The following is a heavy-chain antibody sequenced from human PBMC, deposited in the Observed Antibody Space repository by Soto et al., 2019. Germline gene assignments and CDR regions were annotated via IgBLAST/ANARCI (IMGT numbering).Heavy chain of an antibody. CDR3: ARDGRRWPQIGGVFDY. J-gene: IGHJ4*02. Sequence: EVQLVESGGGLVKPGGSLRLSCAASGFTFSSYIMNWVRQAPGKGLEWVSSISSSTSYIYYADSVKGRFTISRDNAKNSLYLQMNSLRAEDTAVYYCARDGRRWPQIGGVFDYWGQGTLVTVSS. V-gene: IGHV3-21*01. CDR1: GFTFSSYI. D-gene: IGHD3-16*01. CDR2: ISSSTSYI.